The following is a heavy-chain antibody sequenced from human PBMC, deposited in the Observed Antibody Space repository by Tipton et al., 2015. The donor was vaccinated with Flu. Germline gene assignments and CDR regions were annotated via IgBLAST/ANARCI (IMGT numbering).Heavy chain of an antibody. Sequence: TLSLTCTVSGGSISSYYWSWIRQPAGKGLEWIGRIYTSGSTNYNPSLKSRVTMSVDTSKNQFPLKLSSVTAADTAVYYCARDGTSIAAQRYFDYWGQGTLVPVSS. J-gene: IGHJ4*02. D-gene: IGHD6-6*01. V-gene: IGHV4-4*07. CDR2: IYTSGST. CDR1: GGSISSYY. CDR3: ARDGTSIAAQRYFDY.